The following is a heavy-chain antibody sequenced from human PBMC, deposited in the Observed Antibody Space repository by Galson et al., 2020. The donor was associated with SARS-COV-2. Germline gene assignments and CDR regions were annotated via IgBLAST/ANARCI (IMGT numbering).Heavy chain of an antibody. CDR1: GYSVSTTNY. D-gene: IGHD3-22*01. Sequence: SETLSLTCTVSGYSVSTTNYWGWVRQPPGRGRAGIGRVCPSGTTYYNPSLKSRVTISVDTSKNQFSLRLDSATAADTALYYCARQGVNMIVLVTVPGWYFDLWGRGTLVTVSS. J-gene: IGHJ2*01. CDR3: ARQGVNMIVLVTVPGWYFDL. V-gene: IGHV4-38-2*02. CDR2: VCPSGTT.